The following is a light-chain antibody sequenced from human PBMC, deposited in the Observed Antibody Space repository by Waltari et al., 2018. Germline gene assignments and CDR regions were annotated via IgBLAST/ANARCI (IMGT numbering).Light chain of an antibody. CDR3: LQSHSPPYT. CDR1: QSISNF. J-gene: IGKJ2*01. CDR2: AAS. Sequence: DIQMTQSPSSLSASVGDRVTVTCRASQSISNFLNLYQHKPGKAPKLLIYAASTLQSGVPSRFSGSGSGTDFTLTISSLQPEDFATYYCLQSHSPPYTFGQGTNLEIK. V-gene: IGKV1-39*01.